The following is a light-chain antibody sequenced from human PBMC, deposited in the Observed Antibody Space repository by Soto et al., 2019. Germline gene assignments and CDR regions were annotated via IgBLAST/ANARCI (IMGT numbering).Light chain of an antibody. CDR3: SSYTTTTTPVV. V-gene: IGLV2-14*01. J-gene: IGLJ2*01. CDR1: SSDIGTYDY. Sequence: QSVLTQPASVSGSPEQSITISCTGTSSDIGTYDYVSWYQHHPGKAPKLMIYEVTNRPSGVSDRFSGSKSGKTASLTISGLQAEDEADYYCSSYTTTTTPVVFGGGTKVTVL. CDR2: EVT.